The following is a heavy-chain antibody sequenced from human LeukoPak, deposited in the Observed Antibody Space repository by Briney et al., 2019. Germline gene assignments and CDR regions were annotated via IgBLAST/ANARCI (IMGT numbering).Heavy chain of an antibody. CDR3: ARGGVNTFWSGFYGDAFDI. D-gene: IGHD3-3*01. J-gene: IGHJ3*02. CDR1: GFTFSSYW. V-gene: IGHV3-7*01. CDR2: IKQDGSEK. Sequence: GGSLRLSCAASGFTFSSYWMSWVRQAPGKGLEWVANIKQDGSEKYYVDSVKGRFTISRDNAKNSLYLQMNSLRAEDTAVYYCARGGVNTFWSGFYGDAFDIWGQGTMVTVSS.